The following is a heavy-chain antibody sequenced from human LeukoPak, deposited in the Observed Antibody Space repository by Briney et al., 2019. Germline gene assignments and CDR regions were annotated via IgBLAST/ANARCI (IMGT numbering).Heavy chain of an antibody. CDR2: ITSGSSHI. CDR1: GFTFSSYS. J-gene: IGHJ6*03. V-gene: IGHV3-21*01. D-gene: IGHD1-26*01. CDR3: ARDPYSGSYGADYYYYMDV. Sequence: PGGSLRLSCAASGFTFSSYSMNWVRQTPGQGLEWVSSITSGSSHIYYADSVKGRFTISRDNAKSSLYLQMNSLRAEDTAVYYCARDPYSGSYGADYYYYMDVWGKGTTVTISS.